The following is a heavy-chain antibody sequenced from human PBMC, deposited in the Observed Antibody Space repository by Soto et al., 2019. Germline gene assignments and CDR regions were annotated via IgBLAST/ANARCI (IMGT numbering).Heavy chain of an antibody. CDR1: GFTFSSYA. CDR3: AKRVRYCSGGSCHSYYYIDV. CDR2: ISGSGGST. Sequence: FLRLSCAASGFTFSSYAMSWVRQAPGRGLEWVSAISGSGGSTYYADSVKSRFTISRDNSKNTLYLQINSLRAEDTAVYYCAKRVRYCSGGSCHSYYYIDVWGKGTTVTVSS. V-gene: IGHV3-23*01. D-gene: IGHD2-15*01. J-gene: IGHJ6*03.